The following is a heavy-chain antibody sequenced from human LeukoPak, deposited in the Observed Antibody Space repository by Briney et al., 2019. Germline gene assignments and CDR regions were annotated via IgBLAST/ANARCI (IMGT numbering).Heavy chain of an antibody. J-gene: IGHJ4*02. CDR2: IWYDGVNN. CDR1: GFTFSNYD. Sequence: GGSLRLSCAASGFTFSNYDMHWVRQAPGKGLEWVAVIWYDGVNNYYADSVKGRFSISRDNSKNALYLQMNSLSAEDTAVYFCARDYSRNSFDYWGQGTLVTVSS. V-gene: IGHV3-33*01. D-gene: IGHD6-13*01. CDR3: ARDYSRNSFDY.